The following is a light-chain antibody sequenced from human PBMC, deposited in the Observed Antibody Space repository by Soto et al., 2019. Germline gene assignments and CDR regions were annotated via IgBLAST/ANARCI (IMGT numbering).Light chain of an antibody. CDR2: AAS. CDR1: QSISSY. CDR3: QQSYSTPWT. J-gene: IGKJ1*01. V-gene: IGKV1-39*01. Sequence: DIHMTQAPSSLSASVWGLVTFTCRASQSISSYLNWYQQKPGKAPKLLIYAASSLQSGVPSRFSGSGSGTDFTLTISSLQPEDFATYYCQQSYSTPWTFGQGTKVDNK.